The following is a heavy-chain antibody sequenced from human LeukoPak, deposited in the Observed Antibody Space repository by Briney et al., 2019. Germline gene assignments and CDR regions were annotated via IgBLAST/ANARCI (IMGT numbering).Heavy chain of an antibody. D-gene: IGHD3-3*01. CDR3: ARAESTTIFGVVIPNWFDP. CDR2: INTNTGNP. V-gene: IGHV7-4-1*02. J-gene: IGHJ5*02. CDR1: GYTFTSYA. Sequence: ASVKVSCKASGYTFTSYAMNWVRQAPGQGLEWMGWINTNTGNPTYAQGFTGRFVFSLDTSVSTAYLQISSLKAEDTAVYYCARAESTTIFGVVIPNWFDPWGQGTLVTVSS.